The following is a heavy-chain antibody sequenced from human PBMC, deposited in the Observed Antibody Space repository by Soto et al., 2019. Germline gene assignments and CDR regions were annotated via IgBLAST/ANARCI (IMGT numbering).Heavy chain of an antibody. J-gene: IGHJ4*02. CDR2: ISTDGSIT. Sequence: EVQLVESGGGLVQPGGSLRLSCTTSGFTFSTSWMHWVRPTPGKGLLWVSHISTDGSITNYADSAKGRFTISRDNAKNTLFLQMNHLRAEDTAVYFCARDIGYGGNWGQGTLVTVAS. CDR3: ARDIGYGGN. CDR1: GFTFSTSW. V-gene: IGHV3-74*01. D-gene: IGHD3-16*01.